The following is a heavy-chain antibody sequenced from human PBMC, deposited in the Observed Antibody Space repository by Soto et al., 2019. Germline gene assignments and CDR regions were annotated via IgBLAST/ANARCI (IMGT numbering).Heavy chain of an antibody. V-gene: IGHV3-33*01. CDR2: IWYDGSNK. CDR3: AREILKIFGVAIYYYGMDV. CDR1: GFTFSSYG. Sequence: PGGSLRLSCAASGFTFSSYGMHWVRQAPGKGLEWVAVIWYDGSNKYYADSVKGRFTISRDNSKNTLYLQMKSLRAEDTAVYYCAREILKIFGVAIYYYGMDVWGQGTTVTVSS. J-gene: IGHJ6*02. D-gene: IGHD3-3*01.